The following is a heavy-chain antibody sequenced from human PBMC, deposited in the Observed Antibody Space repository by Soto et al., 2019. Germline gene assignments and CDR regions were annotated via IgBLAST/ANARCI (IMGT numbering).Heavy chain of an antibody. Sequence: EVQLLESGGGLVQPGGSLRLSCAASGFSFSSYAMSCVRQAPGKGLEWVSAISGSGGSTYYADSVKGRFTISRDNSKNTLYLQMNSRRAEDTAVYYCAKSGLGDSGYGMDVWGQGTTVTVSS. V-gene: IGHV3-23*01. J-gene: IGHJ6*02. CDR2: ISGSGGST. D-gene: IGHD2-21*01. CDR3: AKSGLGDSGYGMDV. CDR1: GFSFSSYA.